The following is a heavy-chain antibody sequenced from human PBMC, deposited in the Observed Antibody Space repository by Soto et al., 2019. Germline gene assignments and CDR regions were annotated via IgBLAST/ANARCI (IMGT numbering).Heavy chain of an antibody. D-gene: IGHD6-6*01. V-gene: IGHV1-18*01. CDR3: ARVSRKQLDAIYYYYYMDV. Sequence: QVQLVQSGAEVKKPGASVKVSCKASGYTFTSYGISWVRQASGQGLEWMGWISAYNGNTNYAQKLQGRVTMTTDTYTSTAYMELRSLRSDDTAVYYCARVSRKQLDAIYYYYYMDVWGKGTTVTVSS. J-gene: IGHJ6*03. CDR1: GYTFTSYG. CDR2: ISAYNGNT.